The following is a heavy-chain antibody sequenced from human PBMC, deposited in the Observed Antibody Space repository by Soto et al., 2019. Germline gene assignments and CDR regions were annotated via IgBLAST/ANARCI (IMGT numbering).Heavy chain of an antibody. CDR1: GFTFSSYS. J-gene: IGHJ5*02. V-gene: IGHV3-21*01. D-gene: IGHD2-2*02. CDR3: ARTGGIVVVPAAIGWFDP. Sequence: GGSLRLSCAASGFTFSSYSMNWVRQAPGKGLEWVSSISSSSSYIYYADSVKGRFTISRDNAKNSLYLQMNSLRAEDTAVYYCARTGGIVVVPAAIGWFDPWGQGTLVTVSS. CDR2: ISSSSSYI.